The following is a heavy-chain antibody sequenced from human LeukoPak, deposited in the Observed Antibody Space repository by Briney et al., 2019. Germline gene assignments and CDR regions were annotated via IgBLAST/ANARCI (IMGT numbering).Heavy chain of an antibody. J-gene: IGHJ4*02. V-gene: IGHV3-48*02. D-gene: IGHD5-18*01. Sequence: GGSLRLSCAASGFTFSSYSMNWVRQAAGKGRDGVSYISSSSSTTYYADSVKGRFTISRDNAKNSLYLQMNSLRDEDTAVYYCARPDTAMVTPLYWGQGTLVTVSS. CDR2: ISSSSSTT. CDR1: GFTFSSYS. CDR3: ARPDTAMVTPLY.